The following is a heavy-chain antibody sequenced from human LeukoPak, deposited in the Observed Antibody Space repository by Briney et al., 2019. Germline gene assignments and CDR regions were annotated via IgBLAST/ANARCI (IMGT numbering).Heavy chain of an antibody. CDR1: GFTFSSYE. CDR2: ISRSGSTI. V-gene: IGHV3-48*03. Sequence: GGSLRLSCAASGFTFSSYEMNWVRQAPGRGLEWVSYISRSGSTIYYADSVKGRFTISRDNSKNTLYLQMNSLRAEDTAVYYCAKIPQREWEIPRNYYYWYMDVWGKGTTVTISS. D-gene: IGHD1-26*01. J-gene: IGHJ6*03. CDR3: AKIPQREWEIPRNYYYWYMDV.